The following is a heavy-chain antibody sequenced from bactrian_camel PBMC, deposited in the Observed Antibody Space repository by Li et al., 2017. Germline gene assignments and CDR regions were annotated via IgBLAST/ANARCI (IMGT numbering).Heavy chain of an antibody. CDR1: GFTFSRYG. Sequence: HVQLVESGGGLVQPGGSLRLSCAASGFTFSRYGMSWVRQAPGKGLEWVSGIYYDRSNTAYVDSVKGRFTISRDNAKNLVYLQMNSLKSEDTALYYCATDSAYSGGYRYVNVELTCGYWGRGTQVTVS. CDR3: ATDSAYSGGYRYVNVELTCGY. J-gene: IGHJ6*01. CDR2: IYYDRSNT. D-gene: IGHD2*01. V-gene: IGHV3-2*01.